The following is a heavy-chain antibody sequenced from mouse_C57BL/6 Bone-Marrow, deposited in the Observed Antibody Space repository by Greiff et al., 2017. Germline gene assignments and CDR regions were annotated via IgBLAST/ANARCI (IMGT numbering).Heavy chain of an antibody. Sequence: QVQLQQPGAELVKPGASVKMSCKASGYTFTSYWITWIGDIYPGSGSTNYNEKFKSKATLTVDTSSSTAYMQLSSLTSEDSAVYYCARSGAMDYWGQGTSVTVSS. CDR3: ARSGAMDY. J-gene: IGHJ4*01. V-gene: IGHV1-55*01. D-gene: IGHD3-1*01. CDR1: GYTFTSYW. CDR2: IYPGSGST.